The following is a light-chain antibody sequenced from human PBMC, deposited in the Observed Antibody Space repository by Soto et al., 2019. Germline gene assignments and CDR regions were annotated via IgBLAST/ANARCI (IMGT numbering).Light chain of an antibody. CDR2: DAS. J-gene: IGKJ1*01. V-gene: IGKV1-5*01. Sequence: IQLTPSPSSLSASVGDRVTITCRASQGVSGWLAWYQQKPGEAPKLLIYDASALPRGVPSRFSGSGSGTKFTLTIASLQPDDFATYYCQQYETFSGTFGPGTKVDIK. CDR3: QQYETFSGT. CDR1: QGVSGW.